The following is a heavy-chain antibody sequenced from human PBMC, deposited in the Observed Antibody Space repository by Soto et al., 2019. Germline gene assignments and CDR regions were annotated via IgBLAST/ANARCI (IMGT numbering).Heavy chain of an antibody. CDR1: GGSFSGYY. CDR3: ARRKDYRPTGFDY. Sequence: TLSLTCAVYGGSFSGYYWSWIRQPPGKGLEWIGEINHSGSTNYNPSLKSRVTISVDTSKNQWSLKLSSVTAADTAVYYCARRKDYRPTGFDYWGQGTLVTVSS. CDR2: INHSGST. J-gene: IGHJ4*02. D-gene: IGHD4-4*01. V-gene: IGHV4-34*01.